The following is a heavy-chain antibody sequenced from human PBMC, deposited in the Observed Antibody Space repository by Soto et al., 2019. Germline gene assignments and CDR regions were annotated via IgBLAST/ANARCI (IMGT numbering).Heavy chain of an antibody. D-gene: IGHD3-16*01. Sequence: EVHLEESGGGSVQPGGSLRLSCAASGFSLSQYWMHCFRQAPGRGLEWFSRLSSDGFGAAYADSVKGRFFISRDVARNTLFLQMNSLRADDKAVYFFARDWGGPDYWGRGTSVTVSS. CDR3: ARDWGGPDY. V-gene: IGHV3-74*03. CDR1: GFSLSQYW. CDR2: LSSDGFGA. J-gene: IGHJ4*02.